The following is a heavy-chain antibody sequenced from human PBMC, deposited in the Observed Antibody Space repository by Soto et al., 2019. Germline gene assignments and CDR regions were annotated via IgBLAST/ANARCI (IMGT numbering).Heavy chain of an antibody. CDR1: GYTFTNHV. V-gene: IGHV1-3*01. J-gene: IGHJ4*02. Sequence: QVKLVQSGAEVKKPGASVKVSCKASGYTFTNHVMNWVRQAPGQRLEWMGSINAGDDNTKYSQKFQGRVTITTDTSASTAYMELSSLRSEDTAVYYCARESGYPLDYWGQGTLVTVSS. CDR3: ARESGYPLDY. CDR2: INAGDDNT. D-gene: IGHD3-22*01.